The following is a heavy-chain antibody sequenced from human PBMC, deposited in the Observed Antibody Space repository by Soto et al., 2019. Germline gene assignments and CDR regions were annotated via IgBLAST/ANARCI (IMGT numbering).Heavy chain of an antibody. Sequence: GGSLRLSCSASGFTFSSYAMSWVRQAPGKGLEWVSAISGSGGSTYYADSVKGRFTISRDNSKNTLYLQMNSLRAEDTAVYYCAKDRSGWYVGWFDPWGQGTLVTVSS. CDR1: GFTFSSYA. D-gene: IGHD6-19*01. V-gene: IGHV3-23*01. J-gene: IGHJ5*02. CDR2: ISGSGGST. CDR3: AKDRSGWYVGWFDP.